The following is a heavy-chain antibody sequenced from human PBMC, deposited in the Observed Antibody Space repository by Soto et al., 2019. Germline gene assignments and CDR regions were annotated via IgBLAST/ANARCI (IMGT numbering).Heavy chain of an antibody. V-gene: IGHV4-59*01. CDR2: IYYSGST. CDR1: GGSISSYY. D-gene: IGHD6-6*01. Sequence: SETLSLSCTVSGGSISSYYWSWIRQPPGEGLEWIGYIYYSGSTNYNPSLKSRVTISVDTSKNQFALKLSSVTAADTAVYYCARAGGSGSSPNWFDPWGQGTLVTVSS. CDR3: ARAGGSGSSPNWFDP. J-gene: IGHJ5*02.